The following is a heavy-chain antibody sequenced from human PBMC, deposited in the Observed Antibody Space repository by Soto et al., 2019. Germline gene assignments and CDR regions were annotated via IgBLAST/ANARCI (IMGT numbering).Heavy chain of an antibody. V-gene: IGHV4-30-2*01. CDR2: IYHXWXX. CDR1: GGSIRSGGYS. J-gene: IGHJ4*02. CDR3: ARVPDY. Sequence: SETLSLTFAVSGGSIRSGGYSWSWIRQPPVKGLEFICYIYHXWXXXXXXSLXXXXTXSVXXSKXXXSXXXXXVTAADTAVYYCARVPDYWGQGTLVTVX.